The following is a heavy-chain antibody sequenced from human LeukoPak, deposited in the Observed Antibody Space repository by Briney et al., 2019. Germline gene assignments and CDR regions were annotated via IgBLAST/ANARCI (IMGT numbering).Heavy chain of an antibody. Sequence: EASVKVSCKVSGYTLTELSMHWVRQAPGKGLEWMGGFDPEDGETIYAQKFQGRVTMTEDTSTDTAYMELSSLRSEDTAVYYCATLGTMVRRYFDCWGQGTLVTVSS. J-gene: IGHJ4*02. V-gene: IGHV1-24*01. CDR3: ATLGTMVRRYFDC. CDR2: FDPEDGET. D-gene: IGHD3-10*01. CDR1: GYTLTELS.